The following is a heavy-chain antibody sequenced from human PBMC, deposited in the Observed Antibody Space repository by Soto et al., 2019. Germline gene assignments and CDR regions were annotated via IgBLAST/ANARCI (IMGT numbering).Heavy chain of an antibody. CDR2: IWYDGSNK. D-gene: IGHD3-10*01. CDR3: ARDAGATGVFDY. CDR1: GFTFSSYG. V-gene: IGHV3-33*01. Sequence: QVQLVESGGGVVQPGRSLRLSCAASGFTFSSYGMHWVRQAPGKGLEWVAVIWYDGSNKYYADSVKGRFTISRDNSKNTLYLQMNSLRAEDTAVYYCARDAGATGVFDYWGQGTLVTVSS. J-gene: IGHJ4*02.